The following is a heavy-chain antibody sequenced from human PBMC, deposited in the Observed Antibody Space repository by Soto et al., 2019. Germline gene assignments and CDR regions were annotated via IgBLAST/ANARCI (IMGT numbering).Heavy chain of an antibody. CDR2: IYPGDSDT. CDR3: SRSRRRPCYTDY. D-gene: IGHD2-2*02. CDR1: GNNAATYR. Sequence: SCKRSGNNAATYRNAWMRQLPWKGLEWMGMIYPGDSDTRYSPSFQGQVTISADKSITTAYLQWSSLSASDTAMYYCSRSRRRPCYTDYPGQG. V-gene: IGHV5-51*01. J-gene: IGHJ4*02.